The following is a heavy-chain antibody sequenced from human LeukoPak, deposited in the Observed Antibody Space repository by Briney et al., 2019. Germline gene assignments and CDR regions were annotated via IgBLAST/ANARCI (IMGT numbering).Heavy chain of an antibody. CDR3: ARGGSYYNWFDP. J-gene: IGHJ5*02. D-gene: IGHD1-26*01. V-gene: IGHV4-39*07. CDR1: GGSISSSSYY. Sequence: SETLSLTCTVSGGSISSSSYYWGWIRQPPGKGLEWIGSIYYSGSTYYNPSLKSRVTISVDTSKNQFSLKLSSVTAADTAVYYCARGGSYYNWFDPWGRGTLVTVSS. CDR2: IYYSGST.